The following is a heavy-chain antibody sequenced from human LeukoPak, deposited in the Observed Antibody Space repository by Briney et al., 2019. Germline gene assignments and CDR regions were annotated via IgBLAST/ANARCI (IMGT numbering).Heavy chain of an antibody. V-gene: IGHV3-48*01. Sequence: GGSLRLSCAASGFTFSNYSMNWVRQAPGKGLEWVSYISSSSSTIYYADSVKGRFTISRDNSKNTLYPQMNSLRAEDTAVYYCARLHTLDYWGQGTLVTVSS. CDR3: ARLHTLDY. CDR2: ISSSSSTI. CDR1: GFTFSNYS. J-gene: IGHJ4*02.